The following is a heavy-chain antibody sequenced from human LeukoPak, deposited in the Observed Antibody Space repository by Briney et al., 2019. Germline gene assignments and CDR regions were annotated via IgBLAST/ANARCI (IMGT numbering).Heavy chain of an antibody. J-gene: IGHJ4*02. CDR2: IYYSGST. D-gene: IGHD3-9*01. CDR1: GGSFSSGEYY. V-gene: IGHV4-30-4*01. CDR3: ARVETYYDILTGFDY. Sequence: SETLSLTCTVSGGSFSSGEYYWSWLRQPPGKGLEWYGNIYYSGSTYYNPSLKSRVTVSVDTSKYQFSLKLSSVAAAVTAVYYCARVETYYDILTGFDYWGQGTLVTVSS.